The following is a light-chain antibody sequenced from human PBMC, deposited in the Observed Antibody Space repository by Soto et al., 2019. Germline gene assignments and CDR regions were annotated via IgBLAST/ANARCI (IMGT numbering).Light chain of an antibody. CDR2: GAS. CDR1: QSVSSSY. Sequence: ENVLTQSPGTLSLSPGERATLSCRASQSVSSSYLAWFQQKPGQAPRLLIYGASSRATGIPDWVAGAGSGTDLTLTISILEPEDFAVYYWQQYGSSPYTFGQGTNLEIK. J-gene: IGKJ2*01. CDR3: QQYGSSPYT. V-gene: IGKV3-20*01.